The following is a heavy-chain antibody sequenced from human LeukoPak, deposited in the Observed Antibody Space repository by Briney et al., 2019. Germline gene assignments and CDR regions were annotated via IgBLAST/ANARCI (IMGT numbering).Heavy chain of an antibody. CDR2: IDWDDDK. D-gene: IGHD3-22*01. CDR3: ARMTTSQNYDSSGYYYYYGMDV. Sequence: SGPALVKPTQTLTLTCTFSGFSLNTRGFCVSWIRQPPGKALEWLARIDWDDDKYYSTSLKTRLTVSKDTSRNQVVLTLTNMDPVDTATYYCARMTTSQNYDSSGYYYYYGMDVWGQGTTVTVSS. J-gene: IGHJ6*02. CDR1: GFSLNTRGFC. V-gene: IGHV2-70*11.